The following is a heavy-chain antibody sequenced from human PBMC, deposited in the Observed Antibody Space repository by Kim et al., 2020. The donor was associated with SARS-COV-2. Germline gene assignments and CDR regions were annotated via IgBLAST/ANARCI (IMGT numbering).Heavy chain of an antibody. CDR2: ISGTSNHI. D-gene: IGHD5-12*01. V-gene: IGHV3-21*01. J-gene: IGHJ2*01. CDR1: GFTFNAYT. Sequence: GGSLRLSCAASGFTFNAYTMHWVRQAPGKGLEWVSSISGTSNHISYADSVKGRFTTSRDNAHDSLFLQMNGLRAEDTAVYYCVRGGRGYSDYDPPYF. CDR3: VRGGRGYSDYDPPYF.